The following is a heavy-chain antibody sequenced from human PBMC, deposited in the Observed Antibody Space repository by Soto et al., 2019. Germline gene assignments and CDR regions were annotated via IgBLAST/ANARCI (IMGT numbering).Heavy chain of an antibody. V-gene: IGHV4-34*01. CDR3: ARGKGYCTTSSCRECGSCYYDY. J-gene: IGHJ4*02. CDR1: GESFSGFY. Sequence: ASETLSLTCAVYGESFSGFYWSWIRQSPGKGLEWIGEINHSGSTNYNPSLKTRVTISVDTSKNQFSLNLNSVTAADTAVYYCARGKGYCTTSSCRECGSCYYDYWGQGALVTVSS. D-gene: IGHD2-2*01. CDR2: INHSGST.